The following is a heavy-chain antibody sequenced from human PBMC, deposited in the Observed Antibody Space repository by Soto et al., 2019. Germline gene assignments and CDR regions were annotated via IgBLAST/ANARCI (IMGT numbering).Heavy chain of an antibody. Sequence: QVQLVESGGGVVQPGRSLRLSCAASGFSFSSYNMHWVRHAPGKGLEWVTFIWRDGNSQSHADSVKGRFTVSRDNSKNTLYLQMDSLRGEDTAVYYCATDSWGPEVWGQGTTVTVSS. CDR2: IWRDGNSQ. V-gene: IGHV3-33*01. D-gene: IGHD7-27*01. J-gene: IGHJ6*01. CDR3: ATDSWGPEV. CDR1: GFSFSSYN.